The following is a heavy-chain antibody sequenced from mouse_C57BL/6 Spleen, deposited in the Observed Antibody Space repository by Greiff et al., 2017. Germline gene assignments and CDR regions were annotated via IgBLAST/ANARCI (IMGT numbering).Heavy chain of an antibody. CDR2: IDPSDSYT. J-gene: IGHJ2*01. D-gene: IGHD2-5*01. CDR3: ARRGYSNFFDY. CDR1: GYTFTSYW. V-gene: IGHV1-50*01. Sequence: QVHVKQSGAELVKPGASVKLSCKASGYTFTSYWMQWVKQRPGQGLEWIGEIDPSDSYTNYNQKFKGKATLTVDTSSSTAYMQLSSLTSEDSAVYYCARRGYSNFFDYWGQGTTLTVSS.